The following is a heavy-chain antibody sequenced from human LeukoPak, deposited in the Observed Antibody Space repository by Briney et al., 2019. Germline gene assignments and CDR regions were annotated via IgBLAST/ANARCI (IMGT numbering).Heavy chain of an antibody. CDR3: AKEAVGTAMVDIGAFDI. D-gene: IGHD5-18*01. J-gene: IGHJ3*02. Sequence: GRSLRLSCAASGFTFSSYGMHWVRQAPGKGLEWVAVISYDGSNKYYADSVKGRFTISRDNSKNTLYLQMNSLRAEDTAVYYCAKEAVGTAMVDIGAFDIWGQGTMVTVSS. V-gene: IGHV3-30*18. CDR2: ISYDGSNK. CDR1: GFTFSSYG.